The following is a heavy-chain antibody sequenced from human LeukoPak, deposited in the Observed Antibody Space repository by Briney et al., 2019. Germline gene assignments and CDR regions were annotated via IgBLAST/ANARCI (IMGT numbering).Heavy chain of an antibody. D-gene: IGHD6-19*01. CDR3: AKEYSSGPEGPFDY. Sequence: PGGSLRLSCAASGFTFSSYSMNWVRQAPGKGLEWVSGISWNSGSIGYADSVKGRFTISRDNAKNSLYLQMNSLRAEDTALYYCAKEYSSGPEGPFDYWGQGTLVTVSS. V-gene: IGHV3-9*01. J-gene: IGHJ4*02. CDR1: GFTFSSYS. CDR2: ISWNSGSI.